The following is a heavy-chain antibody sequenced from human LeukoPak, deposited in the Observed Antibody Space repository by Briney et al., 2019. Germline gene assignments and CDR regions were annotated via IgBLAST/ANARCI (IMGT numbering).Heavy chain of an antibody. V-gene: IGHV3-23*01. D-gene: IGHD1-26*01. Sequence: GGSLRLSCAASGFTFSTYAMSWVRQAPGKGLEWVSTLSSSGRSTYYADSVRGRFTISRDNSRNTLYLQMNSLRAEDTAVYYCARDEYSGSPGDYWGQGTLVTVSS. CDR1: GFTFSTYA. CDR3: ARDEYSGSPGDY. J-gene: IGHJ4*02. CDR2: LSSSGRST.